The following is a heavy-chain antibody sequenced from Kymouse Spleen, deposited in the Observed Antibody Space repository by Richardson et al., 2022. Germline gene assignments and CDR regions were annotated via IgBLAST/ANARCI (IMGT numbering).Heavy chain of an antibody. CDR2: IWYDGSNK. CDR3: ARDDVAARPDLYYYGMDV. V-gene: IGHV3-33*01. D-gene: IGHD6-6*01. CDR1: GFTFSSYG. J-gene: IGHJ6*02. Sequence: QVQLVESGGGVVQPGRSLRLSCAASGFTFSSYGMHWVRQAPGKGLEWVAVIWYDGSNKYYADSVKGRFTISRDNSKNTLYLQMNSLRAEDTAVYYCARDDVAARPDLYYYGMDVWGQGTTVTVSS.